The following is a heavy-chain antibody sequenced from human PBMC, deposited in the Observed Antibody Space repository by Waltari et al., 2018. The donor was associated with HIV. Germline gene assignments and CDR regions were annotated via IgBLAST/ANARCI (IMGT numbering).Heavy chain of an antibody. CDR1: GFTFSTYW. J-gene: IGHJ6*02. D-gene: IGHD2-2*01. CDR2: IKQDGSEK. Sequence: GGLVQPGGSLRLSCAGSGFTFSTYWMSWVRQAPGKGLEWVANIKQDGSEKNYVDSVKGRVTISRDKTKKSLYLQTNSLRAEDTAEYFCARDRFLRYWSCTSGDGGLAMDVWGQGTTVTVSS. CDR3: ARDRFLRYWSCTSGDGGLAMDV. V-gene: IGHV3-7*01.